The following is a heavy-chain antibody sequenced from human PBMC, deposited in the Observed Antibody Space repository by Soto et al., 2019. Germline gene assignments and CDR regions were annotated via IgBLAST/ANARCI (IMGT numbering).Heavy chain of an antibody. CDR2: ISGSGGST. CDR1: GFIFSSYA. CDR3: AKGENYDFWSGSNLGFAP. Sequence: GGSLRLXCAASGFIFSSYAMTWVRQAPGKGLEWVSGISGSGGSTYYADSVKGRFTISRDNSKNTLYLQMNSLRVEDTAVYYCAKGENYDFWSGSNLGFAPWGQGTLVTVSS. D-gene: IGHD3-3*01. V-gene: IGHV3-23*01. J-gene: IGHJ5*02.